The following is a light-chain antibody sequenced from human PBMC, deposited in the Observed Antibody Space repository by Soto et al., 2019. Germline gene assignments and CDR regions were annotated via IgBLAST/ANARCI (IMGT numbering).Light chain of an antibody. CDR2: EAS. Sequence: QSVLTQPPSASGAPGQSVTISCTGTSSDVGGYNYVSWYQQHPGKAPKLMIYEASKRASGVPDRFSGSKSGNTASLTVSGLQAEDEADYYCSSYAGSNIYVFGTGTKVTVL. CDR3: SSYAGSNIYV. CDR1: SSDVGGYNY. J-gene: IGLJ1*01. V-gene: IGLV2-8*01.